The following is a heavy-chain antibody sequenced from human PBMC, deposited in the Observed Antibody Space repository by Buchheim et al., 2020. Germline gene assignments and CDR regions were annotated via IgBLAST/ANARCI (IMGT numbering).Heavy chain of an antibody. Sequence: VQLVESGGGVVQPGRSLRLSCAASGFTFSSYGMHWVRQAPGKGLEWVSYIPSGGSAQYYADSVKGRFIISRDNAKNSLYLQLNSLRAEDTAIYFCARGGGFWRGYSPAEYWGQGTL. CDR3: ARGGGFWRGYSPAEY. J-gene: IGHJ4*02. CDR1: GFTFSSYG. D-gene: IGHD3-3*01. V-gene: IGHV3-48*04. CDR2: IPSGGSAQ.